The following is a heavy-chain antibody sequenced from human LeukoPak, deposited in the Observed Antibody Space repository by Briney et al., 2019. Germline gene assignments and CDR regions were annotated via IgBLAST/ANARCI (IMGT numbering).Heavy chain of an antibody. J-gene: IGHJ4*02. CDR2: IYYSGST. V-gene: IGHV4-59*01. D-gene: IGHD3-22*01. Sequence: KPSETLSLTCTGSGGSISSYYWSWIRQPPGKGLDWIGHIYYSGSTNYNPSLKSRVTISVDTSKNQFSLKLSSVTAADTAVYYCARGLSSTYYYDSSGYYPRGVFDYWGQGTLVTVSS. CDR1: GGSISSYY. CDR3: ARGLSSTYYYDSSGYYPRGVFDY.